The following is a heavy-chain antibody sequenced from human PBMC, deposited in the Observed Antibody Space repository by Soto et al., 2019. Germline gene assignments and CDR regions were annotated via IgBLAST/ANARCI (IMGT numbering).Heavy chain of an antibody. CDR2: IWFDGSDK. Sequence: PGGSLRLSCAASGFTFSIYGMHWVLQAPCKGLEWVALIWFDGSDKYYTESVKGRFTISRDNSKSTLYLQMNSLRAEDTAVYYCARLYCSAASCYSVGAFDIRGQGTMVTVSS. CDR1: GFTFSIYG. J-gene: IGHJ3*02. V-gene: IGHV3-33*08. CDR3: ARLYCSAASCYSVGAFDI. D-gene: IGHD2-15*01.